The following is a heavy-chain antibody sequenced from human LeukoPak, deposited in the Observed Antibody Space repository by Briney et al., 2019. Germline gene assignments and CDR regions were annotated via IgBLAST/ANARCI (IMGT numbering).Heavy chain of an antibody. J-gene: IGHJ4*02. CDR2: ISSSGSTI. V-gene: IGHV3-48*03. D-gene: IGHD6-19*01. CDR1: GFTFSSYE. Sequence: AGGSLRLSCAASGFTFSSYEMNWVRQAPGKGLEWVSYISSSGSTIYYADSVKGRFTISRDNAKNSLYLQMNSLRAEDTAVYYCARAQWLDSFDYWGQGTLVTVSS. CDR3: ARAQWLDSFDY.